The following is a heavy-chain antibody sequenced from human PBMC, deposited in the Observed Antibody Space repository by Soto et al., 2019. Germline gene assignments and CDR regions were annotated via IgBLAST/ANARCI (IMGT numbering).Heavy chain of an antibody. CDR2: ITGSGGGT. D-gene: IGHD4-17*01. J-gene: IGHJ3*02. Sequence: GGSLRLSCAGSRFSFSNYAMTWARQAPGEGLEWVSSITGSGGGTTYADSVKGRFTISRDNSKNILYLQMDSLRADDTAVYYCSTDPNGDYIAALDNWGQGTMVTVSS. CDR1: RFSFSNYA. CDR3: STDPNGDYIAALDN. V-gene: IGHV3-23*01.